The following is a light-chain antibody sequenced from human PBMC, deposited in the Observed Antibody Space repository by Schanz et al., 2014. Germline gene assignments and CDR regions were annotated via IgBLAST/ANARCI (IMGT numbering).Light chain of an antibody. Sequence: EIEMTQSPATLSVSPGERATLSCRASQSVSSNLAWYQQKPGQAPRLLIYGASTRATGIAARFSGSGFGTEFTLTISSLQSEDFAVYYCQQYDSPPLTFGGGTKVEIK. CDR2: GAS. J-gene: IGKJ4*01. CDR1: QSVSSN. CDR3: QQYDSPPLT. V-gene: IGKV3D-15*01.